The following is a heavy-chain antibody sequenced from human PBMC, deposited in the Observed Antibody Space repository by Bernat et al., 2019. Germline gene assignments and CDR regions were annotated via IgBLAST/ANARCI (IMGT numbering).Heavy chain of an antibody. CDR3: ARFTKGADY. Sequence: QVQLVESGGGVVQPGRSLRLSCAASGFTFSNYGMHWVRQAPGKGLEWVAVIWYDGSNKYYADSVEGRFTISRDNSKNTLFLQMNSLRPEDTAVYYCARFTKGADYLGQGTLVTVS. CDR2: IWYDGSNK. J-gene: IGHJ4*02. D-gene: IGHD1-26*01. V-gene: IGHV3-33*01. CDR1: GFTFSNYG.